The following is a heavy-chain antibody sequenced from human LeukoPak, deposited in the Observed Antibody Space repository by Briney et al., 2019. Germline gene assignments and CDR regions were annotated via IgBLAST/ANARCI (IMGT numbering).Heavy chain of an antibody. CDR3: AKVRMAGTSDY. J-gene: IGHJ4*02. V-gene: IGHV3-23*01. Sequence: GGSLRLSCAASGFTFSSYAMSWVRQAPGEGLEWVSAISGSGNTTYYADSVKGRFTVSRDNSNNTLYLQMNSLRVEDTAVYYCAKVRMAGTSDYWGQGTLVTVSS. CDR2: ISGSGNTT. CDR1: GFTFSSYA. D-gene: IGHD6-19*01.